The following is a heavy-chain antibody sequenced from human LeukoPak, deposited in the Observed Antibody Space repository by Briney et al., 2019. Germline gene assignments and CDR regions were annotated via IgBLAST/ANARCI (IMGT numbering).Heavy chain of an antibody. CDR3: ARSIVVVPAADAFDI. CDR2: MNPNSGNT. Sequence: ASVKVSCKASGYTFTSYDINWVRQATGQGLQWMGWMNPNSGNTGYAQKFQGRVTMTRNTSLSTAYMELSSLRSEDTAVYYCARSIVVVPAADAFDIWGQGTMVTVSS. D-gene: IGHD2-2*01. V-gene: IGHV1-8*01. CDR1: GYTFTSYD. J-gene: IGHJ3*02.